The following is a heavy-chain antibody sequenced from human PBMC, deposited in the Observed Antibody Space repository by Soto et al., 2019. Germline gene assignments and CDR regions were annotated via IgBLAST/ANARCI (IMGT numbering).Heavy chain of an antibody. CDR3: ARVELSYYIWGSYRLNSFYFYYMDV. V-gene: IGHV3-33*01. Sequence: LRLSCAASGFTFSSYGMHWVRQAPGKGLEWVAVIWYDGSNKYYADSVKGRFTISRDNSKNTLYLQMNSLRAEDTAVYYCARVELSYYIWGSYRLNSFYFYYMDVWGKGTTVTVSS. CDR2: IWYDGSNK. CDR1: GFTFSSYG. D-gene: IGHD3-16*02. J-gene: IGHJ6*03.